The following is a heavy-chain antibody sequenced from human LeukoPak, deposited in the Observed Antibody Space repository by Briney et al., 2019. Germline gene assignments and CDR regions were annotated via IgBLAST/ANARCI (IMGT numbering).Heavy chain of an antibody. J-gene: IGHJ3*02. D-gene: IGHD2-15*01. CDR2: ISSSGSTI. CDR1: GGSFSGYY. CDR3: ARDSEYCSSGSCSPGASDI. Sequence: LSLTCAVYGGSFSGYYWSWIRQAPGKGLEWVSYISSSGSTIYYADSVKGRFTISRDNAKNSLYLQMNSLRVEDTAVYYCARDSEYCSSGSCSPGASDIWGQGTMVTVSS. V-gene: IGHV3-11*01.